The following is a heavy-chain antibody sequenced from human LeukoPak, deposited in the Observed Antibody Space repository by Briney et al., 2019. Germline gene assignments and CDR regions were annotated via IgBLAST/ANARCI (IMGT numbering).Heavy chain of an antibody. CDR3: ARDLFDYYDSSGYPQDY. D-gene: IGHD3-22*01. CDR2: IYSGGST. CDR1: GFTVSSNY. V-gene: IGHV3-53*01. Sequence: PGGSLRLSCAASGFTVSSNYMSWVRQAPGKGLEWVSVIYSGGSTYYADSVKGRFTISRDNSKNTLYLQMNSLRAEDTAVYYCARDLFDYYDSSGYPQDYWGQGTLVTVSS. J-gene: IGHJ4*02.